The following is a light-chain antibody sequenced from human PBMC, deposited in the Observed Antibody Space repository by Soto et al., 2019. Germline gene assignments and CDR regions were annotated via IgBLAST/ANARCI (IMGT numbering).Light chain of an antibody. Sequence: QSALTQTPSVSGAPGQTITISCTGTDSNIGAGYDVHWYQHLPGRAPKLLIFGNTHRPSGVPDRFSGSKSGTSASLAITGLQPEDEADYYCQSFDNSLSGFYVFGSGTKVT. CDR1: DSNIGAGYD. CDR2: GNT. CDR3: QSFDNSLSGFYV. V-gene: IGLV1-40*01. J-gene: IGLJ1*01.